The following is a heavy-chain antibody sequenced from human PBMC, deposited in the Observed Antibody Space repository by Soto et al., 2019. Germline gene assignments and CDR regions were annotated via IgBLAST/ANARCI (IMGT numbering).Heavy chain of an antibody. Sequence: SETLSLTCTVSGDSISSYYWSWIRQPPGKGLEWIGYIYFSGNTNYNPSLKSRVTMSVDTSKNQFSLKLSSVTAADTAVYYCGRLGYCSGGSCYPQLQDYYMDVWGKGTTVTVSS. CDR3: GRLGYCSGGSCYPQLQDYYMDV. J-gene: IGHJ6*03. CDR1: GDSISSYY. CDR2: IYFSGNT. V-gene: IGHV4-59*01. D-gene: IGHD2-15*01.